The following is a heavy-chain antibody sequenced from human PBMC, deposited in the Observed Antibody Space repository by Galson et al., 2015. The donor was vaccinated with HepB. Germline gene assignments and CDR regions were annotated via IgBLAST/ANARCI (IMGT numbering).Heavy chain of an antibody. CDR1: GFTFSNYW. D-gene: IGHD3-10*02. J-gene: IGHJ6*02. Sequence: SLRLSCAASGFTFSNYWMSWVRQAPGKGLEWVANIKEDGSEKYYVDSVKGRFTISRDNAKNSLYLQMNSLRAEDTAVYYCARWVFGEFIYHYYGLDVWGHGTTVTVSS. V-gene: IGHV3-7*03. CDR3: ARWVFGEFIYHYYGLDV. CDR2: IKEDGSEK.